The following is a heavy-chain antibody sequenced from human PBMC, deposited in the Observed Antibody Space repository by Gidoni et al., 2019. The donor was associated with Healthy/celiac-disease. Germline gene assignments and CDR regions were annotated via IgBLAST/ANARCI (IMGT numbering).Heavy chain of an antibody. CDR1: GFTFSSYG. J-gene: IGHJ6*02. CDR2: IWYDGSNK. Sequence: QVQLVESGGGVVQPGRSLRLSCAASGFTFSSYGMHWVRQAPGKGLEWVAVIWYDGSNKYYADSVKGRFTISRDNSKNTLYLQMNSLRAEDTAVYYCAREFRRWLQSGLYYYYGMDVWGQGTTVTVSS. D-gene: IGHD5-12*01. CDR3: AREFRRWLQSGLYYYYGMDV. V-gene: IGHV3-33*01.